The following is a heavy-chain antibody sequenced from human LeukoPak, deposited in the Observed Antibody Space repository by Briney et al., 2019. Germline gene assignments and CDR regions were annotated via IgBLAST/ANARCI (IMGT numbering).Heavy chain of an antibody. CDR1: GYTFTSYY. V-gene: IGHV1-46*01. Sequence: AASVKVSCKASGYTFTSYYMHWVRQAPGQGLEWMGVINPSGGSTTYAQKFQGRVTMARDTSTSTVYMELSSLRSEDTAVYYCARRMWLVEAFDIWGQGTMVTVSS. D-gene: IGHD6-19*01. CDR3: ARRMWLVEAFDI. J-gene: IGHJ3*02. CDR2: INPSGGST.